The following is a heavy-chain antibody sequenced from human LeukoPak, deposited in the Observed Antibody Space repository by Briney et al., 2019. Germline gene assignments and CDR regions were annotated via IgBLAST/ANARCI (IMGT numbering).Heavy chain of an antibody. D-gene: IGHD3-22*01. V-gene: IGHV1-69*04. CDR3: AREGYDSSGYQRHFDY. J-gene: IGHJ4*02. CDR2: IIPIFGIA. CDR1: GGTFSSYA. Sequence: SVKVSCKASGGTFSSYAISWVRQARGQGLEGMGRIIPIFGIANYAQKFQGRVTITANKSTSTAYMELSSLRSENTAVYYCAREGYDSSGYQRHFDYWGQGTLVTVSS.